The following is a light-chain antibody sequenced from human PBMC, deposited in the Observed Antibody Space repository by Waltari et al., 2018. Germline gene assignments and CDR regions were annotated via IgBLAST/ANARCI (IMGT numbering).Light chain of an antibody. Sequence: EIVLTQSPVILSLSPGEGATLSCRARQSVSTYFAGYQQKPGQAPRLLIYGASNRATGIPARFSGSGSGTDFTLSINSLEPEDFAVYYCQHYNNWPITFGQGTRLEIK. J-gene: IGKJ5*01. CDR2: GAS. CDR1: QSVSTY. CDR3: QHYNNWPIT. V-gene: IGKV3-11*01.